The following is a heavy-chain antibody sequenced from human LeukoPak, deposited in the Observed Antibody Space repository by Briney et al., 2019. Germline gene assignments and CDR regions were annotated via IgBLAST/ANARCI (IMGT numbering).Heavy chain of an antibody. Sequence: GESLKISCKASGYRFTTDYIGWVRQMPGKGLEWMGIIYPDDSKTNYSPSFQGQVSMSVDKSITTAYLQWSSLKASDTAIYYCARQAYGSHFDAFDIWGQGTMVTVSS. CDR2: IYPDDSKT. D-gene: IGHD3-22*01. CDR1: GYRFTTDY. J-gene: IGHJ3*02. CDR3: ARQAYGSHFDAFDI. V-gene: IGHV5-51*01.